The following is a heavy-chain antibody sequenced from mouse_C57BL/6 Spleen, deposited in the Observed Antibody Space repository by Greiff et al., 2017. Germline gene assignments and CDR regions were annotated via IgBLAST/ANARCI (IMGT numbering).Heavy chain of an antibody. D-gene: IGHD1-1*01. CDR2: FHPYNDDT. V-gene: IGHV1-47*01. CDR1: GYTFTTYP. J-gene: IGHJ2*01. Sequence: VQLKESGAELVKPGASVKMSCKASGYTFTTYPIEWMKQNHGKSLEWIGNFHPYNDDTKYNEKFKGKATLTVETSSSTVYFELSRLTSDDSAVYYCARGSYYYGSSYFDYWGQGTTLTVSS. CDR3: ARGSYYYGSSYFDY.